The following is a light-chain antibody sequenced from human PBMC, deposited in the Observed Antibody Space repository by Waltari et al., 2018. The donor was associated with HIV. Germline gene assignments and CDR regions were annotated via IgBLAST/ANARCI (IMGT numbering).Light chain of an antibody. Sequence: QSVLTQPPSASGTPGQRVTISCSGSSSNIGNNFLYWYQQVPGTAPKLLIHTNNQRPSGVPDRFSGSKSGTSASLAISGLRSEDEAYYYCAAWDDSLNGVVFGGGTRLTVL. CDR3: AAWDDSLNGVV. J-gene: IGLJ2*01. CDR1: SSNIGNNF. V-gene: IGLV1-47*01. CDR2: TNN.